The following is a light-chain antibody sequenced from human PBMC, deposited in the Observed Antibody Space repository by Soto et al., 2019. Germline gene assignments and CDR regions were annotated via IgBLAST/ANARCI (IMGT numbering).Light chain of an antibody. CDR3: HQYNNWPPWT. J-gene: IGKJ1*01. Sequence: EIVMTQSPATLSVSPGERATLSCRASQSVSSNLAWYQQKPGQAPRLLIYGASTRATGIPARFSGSGSGTEFTLTISSLRSEDYAVYYWHQYNNWPPWTFGQGTKVEIK. CDR2: GAS. CDR1: QSVSSN. V-gene: IGKV3-15*01.